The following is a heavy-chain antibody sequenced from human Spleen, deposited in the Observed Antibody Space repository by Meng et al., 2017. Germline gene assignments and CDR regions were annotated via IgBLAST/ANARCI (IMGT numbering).Heavy chain of an antibody. CDR1: GYTFPDYW. V-gene: IGHV1-2*06. J-gene: IGHJ4*02. CDR3: ARDEDISAAGKLFGDY. CDR2: IDPKSGDT. Sequence: ASVKVSCKPSGYTFPDYWLHWVRRAPGQGLEWMRRIDPKSGDTHYAQRFQGRVTMTGDTSISTAYMELSGLRSDDTAMYYCARDEDISAAGKLFGDYWGQGTLVTVSS. D-gene: IGHD6-13*01.